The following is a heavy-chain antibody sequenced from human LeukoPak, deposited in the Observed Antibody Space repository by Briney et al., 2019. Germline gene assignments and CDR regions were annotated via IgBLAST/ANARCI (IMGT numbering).Heavy chain of an antibody. Sequence: ASVKVSCKASGYTFTSYGISWVRQAPGQGLEWMGWISAYNGNTNYAQKLQGRVTITTDTSTSTAYMELRSLRSDDTAVYYCARDSLEVPDIWFGDQKDYWGQGTLVTVSS. CDR2: ISAYNGNT. CDR3: ARDSLEVPDIWFGDQKDY. J-gene: IGHJ4*02. CDR1: GYTFTSYG. D-gene: IGHD3-10*01. V-gene: IGHV1-18*01.